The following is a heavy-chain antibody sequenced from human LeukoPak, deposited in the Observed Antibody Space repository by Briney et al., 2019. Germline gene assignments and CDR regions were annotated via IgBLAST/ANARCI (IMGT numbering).Heavy chain of an antibody. J-gene: IGHJ5*02. CDR2: INPNSGGT. CDR1: GYTFTGYY. D-gene: IGHD3-22*01. CDR3: ARLPKYYDSSGYLDNCFDP. V-gene: IGHV1-2*05. Sequence: ASVKVSCKASGYTFTGYYMHWVRQAPGQGLDWMGRINPNSGGTNYAQKFQGRVTMTRDTSISTAYMELSRLRPDDTDVYYCARLPKYYDSSGYLDNCFDPWGQGTLVTVSS.